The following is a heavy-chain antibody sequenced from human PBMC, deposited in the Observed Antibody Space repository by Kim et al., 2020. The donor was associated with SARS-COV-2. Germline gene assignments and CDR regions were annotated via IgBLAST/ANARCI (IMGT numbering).Heavy chain of an antibody. J-gene: IGHJ4*02. Sequence: GGSLRLSCAASGFTFSSYSMNWVRQAPGKGLEWVSSISSSSSYIYYADSVKGRFTISRDNAKNSLYLQMNSLRAEDTAVYYCARDWEYCSSTSCYLYYFDYWGQGTLVTVSS. CDR2: ISSSSSYI. D-gene: IGHD2-2*01. CDR1: GFTFSSYS. CDR3: ARDWEYCSSTSCYLYYFDY. V-gene: IGHV3-21*01.